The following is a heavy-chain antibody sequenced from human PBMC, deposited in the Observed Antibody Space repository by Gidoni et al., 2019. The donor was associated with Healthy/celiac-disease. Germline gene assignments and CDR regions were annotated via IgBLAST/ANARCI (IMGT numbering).Heavy chain of an antibody. J-gene: IGHJ6*02. CDR3: ARDLYYDSSGYWALFYYGMDV. Sequence: QVQLVQSGAEVKKPGASVKVSCKASGYTFTSYYMHWGRQAPGQGLELMGIINPSGGSTSYAQKFQGRVTMTRDTSTSTVYMELSSLRSEDTAVYYCARDLYYDSSGYWALFYYGMDVWGQGTTVTVSS. D-gene: IGHD3-22*01. CDR2: INPSGGST. CDR1: GYTFTSYY. V-gene: IGHV1-46*01.